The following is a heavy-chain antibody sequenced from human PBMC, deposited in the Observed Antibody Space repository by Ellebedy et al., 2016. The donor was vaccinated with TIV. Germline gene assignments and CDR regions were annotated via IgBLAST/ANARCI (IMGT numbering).Heavy chain of an antibody. J-gene: IGHJ6*02. CDR3: VTGMDV. Sequence: PGGSLRLSCAASGFTFRSYWMTWVRQAPGKGLEWVANIKQDGSVKNYVDSVKGRFTISRDNAKSSLWLQMSTLRVEDTAVYYCVTGMDVWGQGTTVTVSS. V-gene: IGHV3-7*01. CDR2: IKQDGSVK. CDR1: GFTFRSYW.